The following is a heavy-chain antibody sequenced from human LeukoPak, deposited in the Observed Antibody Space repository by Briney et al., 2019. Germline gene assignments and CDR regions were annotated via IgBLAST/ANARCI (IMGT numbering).Heavy chain of an antibody. CDR1: GFTFSSYG. D-gene: IGHD1-7*01. V-gene: IGHV3-21*01. J-gene: IGHJ5*02. Sequence: GGSLRLSCAASGFTFSSYGMHWVRQAPGKGLEWVSSISSSSSYIYYADSVRGRFTISRDNAKNSLYLQMNSLRAEDTAVYYCARDNWNYGNWFDPWGQGTLVTVSS. CDR3: ARDNWNYGNWFDP. CDR2: ISSSSSYI.